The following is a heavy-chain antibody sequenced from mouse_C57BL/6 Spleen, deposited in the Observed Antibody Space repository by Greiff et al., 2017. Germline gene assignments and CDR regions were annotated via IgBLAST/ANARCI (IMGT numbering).Heavy chain of an antibody. J-gene: IGHJ4*01. V-gene: IGHV5-4*01. CDR1: GFTFSSYA. CDR2: ISDGGSYT. CDR3: ARDRAVVARSYAMDY. D-gene: IGHD1-1*01. Sequence: EVMLVESGGGLVKPGGSLKLSCAASGFTFSSYAMSWVRQTPEKRLEWVATISDGGSYTYYPDNVKGRFTISRDNAKNNLYLQMSHLKSEDTAMYYCARDRAVVARSYAMDYWGQGTSVTVSS.